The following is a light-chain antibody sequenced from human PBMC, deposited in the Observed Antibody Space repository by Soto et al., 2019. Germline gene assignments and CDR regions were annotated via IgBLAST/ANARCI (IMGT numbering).Light chain of an antibody. CDR2: ENY. J-gene: IGLJ2*01. Sequence: QSVLPQPPSVSAARGQKVTISCSGSASNIGNNYVSWYQQLPGTAPKLLIYENYERPSGIPDRFSGSKSGTSATLGITGLQTGDEADYYCGAWDNSLTGGVFGGGTKLTVL. V-gene: IGLV1-51*02. CDR3: GAWDNSLTGGV. CDR1: ASNIGNNY.